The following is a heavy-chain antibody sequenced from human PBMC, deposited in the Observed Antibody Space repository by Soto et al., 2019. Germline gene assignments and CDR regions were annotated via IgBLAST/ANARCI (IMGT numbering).Heavy chain of an antibody. CDR2: IYYSGST. J-gene: IGHJ5*02. CDR1: GGSISSYY. CDR3: ARQRQLDSSSWYVTNGFDP. Sequence: SETLSLTCTVSGGSISSYYWSWIRQPPGKGLEWIGYIYYSGSTNYNPSLKSRVTISVDTSKNQFSLKLSSVTAADTAVYYCARQRQLDSSSWYVTNGFDPWGQGTLVTVSS. D-gene: IGHD6-13*01. V-gene: IGHV4-59*08.